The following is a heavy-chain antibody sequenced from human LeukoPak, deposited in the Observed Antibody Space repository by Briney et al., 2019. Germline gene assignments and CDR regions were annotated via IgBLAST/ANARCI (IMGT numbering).Heavy chain of an antibody. J-gene: IGHJ2*01. V-gene: IGHV3-7*01. CDR3: AREGPYYYDTTGYSDWYFDL. Sequence: GGSLRLSCAASGFTFSSYWMNWVRQAPGKGLEWVANINRDGSKKYYVDSVKGRFTISRDNAKNSVYLQMNSLRDEDTAVYYCAREGPYYYDTTGYSDWYFDLWGRGTLVTVSS. CDR2: INRDGSKK. D-gene: IGHD3-22*01. CDR1: GFTFSSYW.